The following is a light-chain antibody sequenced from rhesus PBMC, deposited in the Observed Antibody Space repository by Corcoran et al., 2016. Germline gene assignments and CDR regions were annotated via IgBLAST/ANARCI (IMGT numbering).Light chain of an antibody. CDR2: KAS. CDR3: QQYSSSPRA. Sequence: DIQMTQSPSPPSASVGDTVTITCRASQRISSWLDWYQQKPGKAPKLLIYKASSLQRGVPSRFSGSGSGTVFTLTLSSLQSDDFVTYSCQQYSSSPRAFGQGTKVDIK. CDR1: QRISSW. J-gene: IGKJ1*01. V-gene: IGKV1-22*01.